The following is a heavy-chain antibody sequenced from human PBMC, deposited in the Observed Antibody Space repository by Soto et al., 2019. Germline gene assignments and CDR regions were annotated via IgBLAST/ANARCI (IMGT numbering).Heavy chain of an antibody. J-gene: IGHJ4*02. CDR2: IYYSGST. CDR3: GRTTNGGDGGY. CDR1: GGKITNND. D-gene: IGHD2-21*02. Sequence: SETLSLTSTVSGGKITNNDWNWIRQPPGKGLEWIGYIYYSGSTNYNPSLKSRVTISVDTSKNQISLKLSSVTAADTAVYYCGRTTNGGDGGYGAQEIRVTV. V-gene: IGHV4-59*01.